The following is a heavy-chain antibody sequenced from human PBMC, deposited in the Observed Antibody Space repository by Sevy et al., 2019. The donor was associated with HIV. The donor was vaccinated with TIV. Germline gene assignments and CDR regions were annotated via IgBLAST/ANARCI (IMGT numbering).Heavy chain of an antibody. CDR1: GFTFSSYA. D-gene: IGHD3-16*01. V-gene: IGHV3-23*01. J-gene: IGHJ6*02. CDR3: ARDGSSGGLFLKDYYYFGMDV. Sequence: GGSLRLSCAASGFTFSSYAMNWVRQAPGKGLEWVSGLSGSGGSTNYADSVKGRFTISRDNSKNTLYLQMNSLRAEDTAVYYCARDGSSGGLFLKDYYYFGMDVWGQGTTVTVSS. CDR2: LSGSGGST.